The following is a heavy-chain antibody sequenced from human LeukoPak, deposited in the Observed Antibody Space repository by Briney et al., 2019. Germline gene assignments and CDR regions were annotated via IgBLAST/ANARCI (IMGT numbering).Heavy chain of an antibody. CDR2: ISEEGSNK. V-gene: IGHV3-30*18. Sequence: PGGSLRLSCAASGFTFSSYGMHWVRQAPGKGLEWVAIISEEGSNKYYADSVKGRFTIARDNSKNTLYLQMNSLRAEDTAVYYCAKGTYCGGDCYPQAPNYYFGMDVWGQGTTVTVSS. CDR1: GFTFSSYG. D-gene: IGHD2-21*02. CDR3: AKGTYCGGDCYPQAPNYYFGMDV. J-gene: IGHJ6*02.